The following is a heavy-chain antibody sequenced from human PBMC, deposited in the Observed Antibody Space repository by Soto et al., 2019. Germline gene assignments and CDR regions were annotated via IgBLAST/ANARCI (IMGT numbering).Heavy chain of an antibody. CDR3: ARGYGSSNYYGMDV. CDR1: GYTFTSYL. V-gene: IGHV1-18*01. CDR2: ISTYNGNT. J-gene: IGHJ6*02. Sequence: ASVKVSCKASGYTFTSYLISWVRQAPGQGLEWMGWISTYNGNTNYAQKLQGRVTMTTDTSTSTAYMELRSLRSDDTAVYYCARGYGSSNYYGMDVWGQGTTVTVSS. D-gene: IGHD2-2*01.